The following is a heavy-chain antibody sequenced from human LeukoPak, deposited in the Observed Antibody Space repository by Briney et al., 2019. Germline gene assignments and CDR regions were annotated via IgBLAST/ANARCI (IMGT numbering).Heavy chain of an antibody. CDR2: IYTSGST. D-gene: IGHD6-19*01. Sequence: PSQTLSLTCTVSGGSISSGSYYWSWIRQPAGKGLEWIGRIYTSGSTNYNPSLKSRVTISVDTSKNQFSLKLSSVTAADTAVYYYARGFGVDSSGWYGGFDYWGQGTLVTVSS. CDR1: GGSISSGSYY. V-gene: IGHV4-61*02. CDR3: ARGFGVDSSGWYGGFDY. J-gene: IGHJ4*02.